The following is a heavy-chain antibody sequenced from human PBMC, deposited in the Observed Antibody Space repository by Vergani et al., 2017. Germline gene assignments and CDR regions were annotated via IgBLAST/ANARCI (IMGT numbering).Heavy chain of an antibody. CDR3: ARDGYCSSTSCYLCDY. D-gene: IGHD2-2*03. Sequence: QVQLVESGGGVVQPGRSLRLSCAASGFTFSSYAMHWVRQAPGKGLEWVAVISYDGSNKYYADSVKGRFTISRDNSKNSLYLQMNSLRAEDTAVYYCARDGYCSSTSCYLCDYWGQGTLVTVSS. CDR1: GFTFSSYA. CDR2: ISYDGSNK. J-gene: IGHJ4*02. V-gene: IGHV3-30-3*01.